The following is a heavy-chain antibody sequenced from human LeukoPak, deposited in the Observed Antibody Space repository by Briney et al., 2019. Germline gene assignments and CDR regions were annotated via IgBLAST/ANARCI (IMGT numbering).Heavy chain of an antibody. CDR2: ISAYNGNT. CDR1: GGTFSSYA. D-gene: IGHD6-6*01. CDR3: ARDSSSWLDY. J-gene: IGHJ4*02. V-gene: IGHV1-18*01. Sequence: ASVKVSCKASGGTFSSYAISWVRQAPGQGLEWMGWISAYNGNTNYAQKLQGRVTMTTDTSTSTAYMELRSLRFDDTAVYYCARDSSSWLDYWGQGTLVTVSS.